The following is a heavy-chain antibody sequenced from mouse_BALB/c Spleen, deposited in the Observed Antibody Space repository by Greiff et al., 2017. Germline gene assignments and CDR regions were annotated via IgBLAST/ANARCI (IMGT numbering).Heavy chain of an antibody. CDR2: ISSGGSYT. V-gene: IGHV5-6-4*01. CDR1: GFTFSSYT. Sequence: EVKLVESGGGLVKPGGSLKLSCAASGFTFSSYTMSWVRQTPEKRLEWVATISSGGSYTYYPDSVKGRFTISRDNAKNTLYLQMSSLKSEDTAMYYCTRDLSGYDEGAYWGQGTLVTVSA. D-gene: IGHD2-2*01. J-gene: IGHJ3*01. CDR3: TRDLSGYDEGAY.